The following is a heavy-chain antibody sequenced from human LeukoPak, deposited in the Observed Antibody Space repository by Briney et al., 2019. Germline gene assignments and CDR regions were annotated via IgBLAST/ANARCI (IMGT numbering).Heavy chain of an antibody. J-gene: IGHJ3*02. CDR2: IKQDGSEK. CDR1: GFTFSSYW. Sequence: GGSLRLSCAASGFTFSSYWMSWVRQAPGKGLEWVANIKQDGSEKYYVDSVKGRITISRDNAKNSLYLQMDSLRAEDTAVYYCARDIDCSSTSCYDDAFDIWGQGTMVTVSS. V-gene: IGHV3-7*01. CDR3: ARDIDCSSTSCYDDAFDI. D-gene: IGHD2-2*01.